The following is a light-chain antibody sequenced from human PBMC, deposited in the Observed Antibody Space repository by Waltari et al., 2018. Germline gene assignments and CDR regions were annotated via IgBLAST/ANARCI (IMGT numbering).Light chain of an antibody. CDR1: QSIGDS. Sequence: DIQMTQSPSTLSASLVDRVTITCRASQSIGDSLAWYQQKPGKAPKLLVFKASTLERGVPSRFGGSGSGTEFTLTITSLQPDDVATYYCQQYGSRWTFGQGTKVEVK. V-gene: IGKV1-5*03. CDR2: KAS. J-gene: IGKJ1*01. CDR3: QQYGSRWT.